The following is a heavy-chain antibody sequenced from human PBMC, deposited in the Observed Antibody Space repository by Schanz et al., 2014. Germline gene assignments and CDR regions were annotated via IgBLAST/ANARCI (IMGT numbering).Heavy chain of an antibody. CDR1: GDSISSSY. CDR3: ARHGKYSSSWFDM. V-gene: IGHV4-59*08. D-gene: IGHD6-13*01. CDR2: IYYSGST. Sequence: QVQLQESGPGLVKPSETLSLTCTVSGDSISSSYWSWIRQPPGKGLEGIGHIYYSGSTNYNPSLTDRFPMSLATPRKQFSLKLISVTAADTAVYYCARHGKYSSSWFDMWGQGALVIVSS. J-gene: IGHJ5*02.